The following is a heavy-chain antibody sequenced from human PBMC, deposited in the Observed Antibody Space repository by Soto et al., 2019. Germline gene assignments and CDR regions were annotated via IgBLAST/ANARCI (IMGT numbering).Heavy chain of an antibody. V-gene: IGHV4-34*01. D-gene: IGHD6-13*01. CDR3: ARGLVQQLHRRLDSTHY. Sequence: SEALSLTCAGYGGSFSGYYWSWIRQPPGKGLEWIGEINHSGSTNYNPSLKSRVTISVDTSKNQFSLKLSSVTAADTAVYYCARGLVQQLHRRLDSTHYRGQAILLT. J-gene: IGHJ4*02. CDR1: GGSFSGYY. CDR2: INHSGST.